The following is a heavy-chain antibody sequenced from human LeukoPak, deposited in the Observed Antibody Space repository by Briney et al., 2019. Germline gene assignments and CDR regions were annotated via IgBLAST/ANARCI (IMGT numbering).Heavy chain of an antibody. D-gene: IGHD2-15*01. CDR3: ARMAPDSPSFDY. V-gene: IGHV2-70*17. Sequence: SGPALVKPTKTLTLTCTFSGFSLSPPDTCVTWIRQPPGKAIEWLARIDWDDSKFYSPSLRTRLTISKDTPKNKVVLRMTNMDPVYTCTYYCARMAPDSPSFDYWGQGALITVSS. CDR2: IDWDDSK. CDR1: GFSLSPPDTC. J-gene: IGHJ4*02.